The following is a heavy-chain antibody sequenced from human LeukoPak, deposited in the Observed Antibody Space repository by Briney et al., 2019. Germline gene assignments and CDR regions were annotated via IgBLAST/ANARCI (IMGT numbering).Heavy chain of an antibody. J-gene: IGHJ5*02. D-gene: IGHD2-8*01. CDR2: ISGSGGST. CDR1: GFTFSSYA. V-gene: IGHV3-23*01. CDR3: AKVALLYSHLNWFDP. Sequence: GGSLRLSCAASGFTFSSYAMSWVRQAPGKGLEWVSGISGSGGSTYYADSVKGRFTISRDNSKNTLYLQMNSLRAGDTAVYYCAKVALLYSHLNWFDPWGQGTLVTVSS.